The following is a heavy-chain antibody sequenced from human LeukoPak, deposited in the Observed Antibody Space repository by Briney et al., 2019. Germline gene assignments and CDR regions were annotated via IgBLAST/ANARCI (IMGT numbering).Heavy chain of an antibody. CDR1: GFTFSDYY. V-gene: IGHV3-11*01. D-gene: IGHD2-2*01. Sequence: PGGSLRLSCAASGFTFSDYYMSWIRQAPGKGLEWVSYISSSGSTIYYTDSVKGRFTISRDNAKNSLYLQMNSLRAEDTTVYYCARGGDIVVVTQPPDVWGKGTTVTVSS. CDR3: ARGGDIVVVTQPPDV. J-gene: IGHJ6*04. CDR2: ISSSGSTI.